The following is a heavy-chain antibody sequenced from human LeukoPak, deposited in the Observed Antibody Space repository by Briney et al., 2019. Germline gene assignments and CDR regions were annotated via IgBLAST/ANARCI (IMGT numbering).Heavy chain of an antibody. CDR3: ATDVPAVTIFGY. Sequence: GGSLRLSCAASGFTFSSYSMNWVRQAPGKGLEWVSSINSDSSIMYYAESVKGRFTISRDNARNSLYLQMNSLRAGDTAVYYCATDVPAVTIFGYWGQGTLVTVSS. V-gene: IGHV3-21*01. CDR2: INSDSSIM. D-gene: IGHD2-2*01. J-gene: IGHJ4*02. CDR1: GFTFSSYS.